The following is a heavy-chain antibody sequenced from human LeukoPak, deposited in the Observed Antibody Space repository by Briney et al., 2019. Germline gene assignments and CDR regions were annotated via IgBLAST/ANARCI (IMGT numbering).Heavy chain of an antibody. D-gene: IGHD5-18*01. J-gene: IGHJ4*02. CDR2: IYYSGST. CDR1: GGSISSYY. CDR3: ARSGYSYGLVDY. Sequence: SETLSLTCTVSGGSISSYYWSWIRQPPGKGLEWIGYIYYSGSTNYNPSLKSRVTISVDTSKNQFSLKLSSVTAADTAVYYCARSGYSYGLVDYWGQGTLVTVSS. V-gene: IGHV4-59*01.